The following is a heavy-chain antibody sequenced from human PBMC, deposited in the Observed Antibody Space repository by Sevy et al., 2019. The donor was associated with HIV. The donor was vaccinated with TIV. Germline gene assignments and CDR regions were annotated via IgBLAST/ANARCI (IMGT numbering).Heavy chain of an antibody. V-gene: IGHV3-49*03. CDR2: IRNKAYRGTT. J-gene: IGHJ3*01. CDR1: GFTFGDYA. D-gene: IGHD6-13*01. CDR3: ARGWYAFDL. Sequence: GGSLRLSCIASGFTFGDYAMSWFRQAPGKGLEWVGFIRNKAYRGTTEYAASVKGRFTISRDDPTSIAYLQMNSLKTGDTAVYYCARGWYAFDLWGQGTMVTVSS.